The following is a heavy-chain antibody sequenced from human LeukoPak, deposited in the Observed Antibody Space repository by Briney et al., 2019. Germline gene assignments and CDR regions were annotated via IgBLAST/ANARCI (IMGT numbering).Heavy chain of an antibody. D-gene: IGHD2-2*01. V-gene: IGHV5-51*01. CDR3: AVPSPSPTSSDY. J-gene: IGHJ4*02. CDR2: IFPRDSNT. Sequence: GESLKISYQASGFSFTSYWIGWVRPMPGKGLEWMGIIFPRDSNTRYSPSFQGQVTISADKSISTAYLQWSSLKASDTAMYYCAVPSPSPTSSDYWGQGTLVTVSS. CDR1: GFSFTSYW.